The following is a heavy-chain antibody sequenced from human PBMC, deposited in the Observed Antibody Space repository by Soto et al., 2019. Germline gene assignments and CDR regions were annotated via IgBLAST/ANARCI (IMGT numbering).Heavy chain of an antibody. CDR3: ARQGRYYYDSSGYYHHPHFDY. CDR2: VSYDGDNE. J-gene: IGHJ4*02. D-gene: IGHD3-22*01. CDR1: GFTFSNYA. Sequence: GGSLRLSCVASGFTFSNYAMHWVRQAPGKGLEWVAIVSYDGDNEYYADSVRGRFFISRDNSRNTLYLQTSSLRHEDTAVYYCARQGRYYYDSSGYYHHPHFDYWGQGTLVTVSS. V-gene: IGHV3-30*03.